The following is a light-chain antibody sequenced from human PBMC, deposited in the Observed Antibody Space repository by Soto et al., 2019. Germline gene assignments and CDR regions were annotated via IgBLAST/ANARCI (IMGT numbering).Light chain of an antibody. Sequence: DIQMTQSPSTLSASVGDRVTITCRASQSIDYRLAWYQQRPGKAPKLLIFKASNLERGVPSRFSGGGSGTEVTLTISRLQPDDFATYYCQQYHSSSYTFGQGTKLAIK. V-gene: IGKV1-5*03. CDR1: QSIDYR. CDR3: QQYHSSSYT. CDR2: KAS. J-gene: IGKJ2*01.